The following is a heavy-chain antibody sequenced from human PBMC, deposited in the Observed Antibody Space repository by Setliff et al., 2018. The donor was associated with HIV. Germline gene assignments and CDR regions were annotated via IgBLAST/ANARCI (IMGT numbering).Heavy chain of an antibody. D-gene: IGHD3-22*01. CDR3: ARDDHYYDMGSILSDWYFDV. CDR1: GVSISSGSYY. Sequence: PSETLSLTCTVSGVSISSGSYYWSWIRQDPGKGLEWIGYIYNRGSAYYNPSLKSRVSISLDTPKNQFSLTLSSMTAADTAVYYCARDDHYYDMGSILSDWYFDVWGRGIQVTVSS. CDR2: IYNRGSA. V-gene: IGHV4-31*03. J-gene: IGHJ2*01.